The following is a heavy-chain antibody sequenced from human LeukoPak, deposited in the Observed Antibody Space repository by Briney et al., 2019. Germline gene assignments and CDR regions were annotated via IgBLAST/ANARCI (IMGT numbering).Heavy chain of an antibody. CDR1: GFTFSSYA. D-gene: IGHD5-18*01. J-gene: IGHJ4*02. CDR3: AKDIAQGYTFGSIEQDY. V-gene: IGHV3-23*01. Sequence: GGSLRLSCAASGFTFSSYAMSWVRQAPEKGLEWVSSISGSGGSTYYADSVKGRFTISRDNSKDTLSLQMNSLRAEDTAVYYCAKDIAQGYTFGSIEQDYWGQGTLVTVSS. CDR2: ISGSGGST.